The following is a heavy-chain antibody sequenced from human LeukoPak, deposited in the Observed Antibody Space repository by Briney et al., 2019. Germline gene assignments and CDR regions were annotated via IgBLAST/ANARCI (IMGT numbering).Heavy chain of an antibody. Sequence: ASVKVSCKASGGTFSSYAISWVRQAPGQGLEWMGRIIPILGIANYAQKFQGRVTITADKSTSTTYMELSSLRSEDTAVYYCARHGAYCSSTSCYYYYGMDVWGQGTTVTVSS. D-gene: IGHD2-2*01. CDR2: IIPILGIA. V-gene: IGHV1-69*04. CDR3: ARHGAYCSSTSCYYYYGMDV. J-gene: IGHJ6*02. CDR1: GGTFSSYA.